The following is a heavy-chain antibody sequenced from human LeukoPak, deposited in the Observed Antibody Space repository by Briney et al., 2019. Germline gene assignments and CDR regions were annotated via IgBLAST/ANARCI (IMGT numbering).Heavy chain of an antibody. Sequence: ASVKVSCKTSGYSFTDYIITWVRQAPGQGLEWLGWIGTYDGHTSYAQKVQGRVTMTTDTSATTAYLELRSLTSDDTALYYCARLMDNNYDGSAFDYWGQGTLVTVSS. V-gene: IGHV1-18*01. CDR2: IGTYDGHT. D-gene: IGHD3-22*01. J-gene: IGHJ4*02. CDR1: GYSFTDYI. CDR3: ARLMDNNYDGSAFDY.